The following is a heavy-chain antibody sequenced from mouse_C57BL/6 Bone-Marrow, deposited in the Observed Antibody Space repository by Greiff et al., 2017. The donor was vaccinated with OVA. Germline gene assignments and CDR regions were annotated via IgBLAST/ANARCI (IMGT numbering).Heavy chain of an antibody. CDR1: GYSITSGYY. Sequence: ESGPGLVKPSQSLSLTCSVTGYSITSGYYWNWIRQFPGNKLEWMGYISYDGSNNYNPSLKNRISITRDTSKNQFFLKLNSVTTEDTATYYCARAGKLGLDYWGQGTTLTVSS. J-gene: IGHJ2*01. D-gene: IGHD4-1*01. CDR3: ARAGKLGLDY. CDR2: ISYDGSN. V-gene: IGHV3-6*01.